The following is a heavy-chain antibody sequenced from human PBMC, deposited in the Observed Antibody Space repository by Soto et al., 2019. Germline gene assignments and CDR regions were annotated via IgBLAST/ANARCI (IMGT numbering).Heavy chain of an antibody. J-gene: IGHJ5*02. V-gene: IGHV4-30-4*01. CDR3: ARVLHYYDSSGYYFSWFDP. Sequence: SETLSLTCTVSGGSISSGDYYWSWIRQPPGKGLEWIGYIYYSGSTYYNPSLKSRVTISVDTSKNQFSLKLSSVTAADTAVYYCARVLHYYDSSGYYFSWFDPWGQGTLVTVS. CDR2: IYYSGST. CDR1: GGSISSGDYY. D-gene: IGHD3-22*01.